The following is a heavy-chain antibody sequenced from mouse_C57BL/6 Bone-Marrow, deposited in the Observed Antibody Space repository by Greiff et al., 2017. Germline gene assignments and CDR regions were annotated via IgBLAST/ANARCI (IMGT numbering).Heavy chain of an antibody. J-gene: IGHJ1*03. D-gene: IGHD2-5*01. Sequence: QVQLQQSGAELVKPGASVKMSCKASGYTFTSYWITWVKQRPGPGLEWIGDIYPGSGSTNYNEKFKSKATLTVDTSSSTAYMPLSSLTSEDSAVYYCARPYYSNYWYVDVCGTGTTVTVSA. CDR2: IYPGSGST. CDR1: GYTFTSYW. CDR3: ARPYYSNYWYVDV. V-gene: IGHV1-55*01.